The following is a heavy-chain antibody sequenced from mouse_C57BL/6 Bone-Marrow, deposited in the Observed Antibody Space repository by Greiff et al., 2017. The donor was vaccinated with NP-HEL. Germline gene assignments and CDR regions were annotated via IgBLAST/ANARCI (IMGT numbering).Heavy chain of an antibody. J-gene: IGHJ2*01. V-gene: IGHV1-4*01. Sequence: VQLKESGAELARPGASVKMSCKASGYTFTSYTMHWVKQRPGQGLEWIGYINPSSGYTKYNQKFKDKATLTADKSSGTAYMQLSSLTSEDSAVYYCARWWGGYWGQGTTLTVSS. CDR3: ARWWGGY. CDR1: GYTFTSYT. D-gene: IGHD1-1*02. CDR2: INPSSGYT.